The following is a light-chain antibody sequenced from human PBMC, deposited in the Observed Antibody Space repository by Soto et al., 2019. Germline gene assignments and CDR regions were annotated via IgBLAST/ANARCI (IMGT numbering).Light chain of an antibody. J-gene: IGLJ1*01. V-gene: IGLV2-14*01. CDR1: SGDVGAYNY. Sequence: QSALTQPASVSGSPGQSITISCTGTSGDVGAYNYVSWYQQYPGKAPKLMIYAVSNRPSGVSNRFSGSKSGNTASLTISGLQAEDEADYYCSSYTSSSTLYVFGTGTKLTVL. CDR3: SSYTSSSTLYV. CDR2: AVS.